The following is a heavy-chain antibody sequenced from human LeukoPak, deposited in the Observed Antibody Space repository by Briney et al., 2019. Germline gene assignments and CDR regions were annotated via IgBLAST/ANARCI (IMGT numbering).Heavy chain of an antibody. Sequence: PGGSLRLSCAASGFSFTSFAMSWVRQAPGGGPHWVSAISRSGGSTYYADSVKGRFTISRDSSTNTLYPQMVSLRAEDTAIYYCAKDPTGDYVGAFEIWGHGTVVTVSS. CDR3: AKDPTGDYVGAFEI. CDR2: ISRSGGST. J-gene: IGHJ3*02. V-gene: IGHV3-23*01. D-gene: IGHD4-23*01. CDR1: GFSFTSFA.